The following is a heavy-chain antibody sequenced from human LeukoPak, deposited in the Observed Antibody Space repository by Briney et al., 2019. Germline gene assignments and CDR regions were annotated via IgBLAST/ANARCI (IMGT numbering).Heavy chain of an antibody. CDR3: ARAQSSGEWGYYDSSRGPSYYFDY. CDR2: INHSGST. Sequence: SETLSLTCAVYGGSFSGYYWSWIRQPPGKGLEWIGEINHSGSTNYNPSLKSRVTIPVDTSKNQFSLKLSSVTAADTAVYYCARAQSSGEWGYYDSSRGPSYYFDYWGQGTLVTVSS. J-gene: IGHJ4*02. CDR1: GGSFSGYY. D-gene: IGHD3-22*01. V-gene: IGHV4-34*01.